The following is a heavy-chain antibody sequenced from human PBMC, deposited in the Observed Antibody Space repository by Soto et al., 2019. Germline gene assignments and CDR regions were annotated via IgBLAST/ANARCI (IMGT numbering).Heavy chain of an antibody. Sequence: QVQLLESGGGVVQPGRSLRLSCAASGFPFTTYGMHWVREGPGKGLEWVAVISYDGSNKYYACSVKGRFTISRDNSKNALYLQTNSLRPEDTALYYCAGSKYYVDYRCQGTLVTVSS. V-gene: IGHV3-30*03. D-gene: IGHD2-15*01. CDR1: GFPFTTYG. CDR3: AGSKYYVDY. J-gene: IGHJ4*02. CDR2: ISYDGSNK.